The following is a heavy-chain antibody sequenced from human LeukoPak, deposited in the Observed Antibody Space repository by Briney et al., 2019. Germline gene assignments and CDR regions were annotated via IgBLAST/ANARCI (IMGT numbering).Heavy chain of an antibody. V-gene: IGHV4-39*07. CDR1: GDSISSSSYY. Sequence: SETLSLTCTVSGDSISSSSYYWGWIRQPPGKGLEWIGSIYYSGSTYYNPSLKSRVTISVDTSKNQFSLKLSSVTAADTAVYYCARVWYYDSSGYWSFDYWGQGTLVTVSS. J-gene: IGHJ4*02. D-gene: IGHD3-22*01. CDR2: IYYSGST. CDR3: ARVWYYDSSGYWSFDY.